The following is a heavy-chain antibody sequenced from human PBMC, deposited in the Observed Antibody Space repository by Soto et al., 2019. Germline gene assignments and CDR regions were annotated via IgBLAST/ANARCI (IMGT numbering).Heavy chain of an antibody. CDR2: VYLGGGA. CDR1: SGSISSSNC. Sequence: SETLSLTCTVSSGSISSSNCWSWVRQSPGKELEWIGEVYLGGGAIYNPSLKGRVTISIDKSKRQFSLSLSPVTAADTAVYYCARGQEGIVATHWDQGTLVTVSS. J-gene: IGHJ4*02. D-gene: IGHD5-12*01. CDR3: ARGQEGIVATH. V-gene: IGHV4-4*02.